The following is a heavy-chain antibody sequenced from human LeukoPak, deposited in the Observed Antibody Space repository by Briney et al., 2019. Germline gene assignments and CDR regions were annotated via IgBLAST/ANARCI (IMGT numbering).Heavy chain of an antibody. J-gene: IGHJ5*02. Sequence: GGSLKLSGGASGFAFRGSAMHWVRQASGKGLEWVGRIRSKANSYATAYAASVKGRFTISRDDSKNTAYLQMNSLKTEDTAVYYCTRQGEGFRSIWYILNWFDPWGQGTLVTVSS. V-gene: IGHV3-73*01. CDR3: TRQGEGFRSIWYILNWFDP. CDR2: IRSKANSYAT. CDR1: GFAFRGSA. D-gene: IGHD6-13*01.